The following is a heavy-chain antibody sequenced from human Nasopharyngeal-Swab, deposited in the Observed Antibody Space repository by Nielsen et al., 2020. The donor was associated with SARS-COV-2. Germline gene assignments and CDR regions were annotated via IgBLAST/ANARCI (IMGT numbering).Heavy chain of an antibody. V-gene: IGHV4-59*01. CDR2: MYFSGST. J-gene: IGHJ2*01. Sequence: SETLSLTCTVSGGSISSYYWSWIRQPPGKGLERIGFMYFSGSTNYNSTLKSRVTISVDTSKNQFPLKLSSVTAADTAVYYCARVTRQDWYFDLWGRGTLVTVSS. CDR1: GGSISSYY. CDR3: ARVTRQDWYFDL.